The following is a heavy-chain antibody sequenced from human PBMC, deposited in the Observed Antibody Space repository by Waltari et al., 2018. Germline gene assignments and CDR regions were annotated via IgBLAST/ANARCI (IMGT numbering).Heavy chain of an antibody. CDR1: GGSISSYY. V-gene: IGHV4-4*07. Sequence: QVQLQESGPGLVKPSETLSLTCTVSGGSISSYYWSWIRQPAGKGLEWIGRIYTSGSTNYNPSLKSRVTMSVDTSKNQFSLKLSSVTAADTAVYYCARDHSSRYNWNYWIYYMDVWGKGTTVTISS. CDR2: IYTSGST. J-gene: IGHJ6*03. CDR3: ARDHSSRYNWNYWIYYMDV. D-gene: IGHD1-7*01.